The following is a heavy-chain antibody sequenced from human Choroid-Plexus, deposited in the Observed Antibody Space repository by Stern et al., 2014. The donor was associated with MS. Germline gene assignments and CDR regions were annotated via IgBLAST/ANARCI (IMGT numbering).Heavy chain of an antibody. J-gene: IGHJ5*02. V-gene: IGHV3-30*18. CDR3: AKDRQYLTYFFDH. CDR1: GFTFGSCA. CDR2: VSYDGSNK. Sequence: VQLEESGGGVVQPGRPLRLSCVASGFTFGSCAMHWVRQAPGKGLGWVAGVSYDGSNKYYADSVKGRFTTSRDNSQNTLYMQMSSLRPEDTAVYYCAKDRQYLTYFFDHWGQGSLVTVSS. D-gene: IGHD2/OR15-2a*01.